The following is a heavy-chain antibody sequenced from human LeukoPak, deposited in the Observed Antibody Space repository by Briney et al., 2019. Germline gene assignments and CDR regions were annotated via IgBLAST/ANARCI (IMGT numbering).Heavy chain of an antibody. CDR1: GGSFSGYY. V-gene: IGHV4-34*01. CDR3: ARVGGLAAYWGARSWFDP. D-gene: IGHD6-13*01. CDR2: INHSGST. Sequence: SETLSLTCAVYGGSFSGYYWSWIRQPPGKGLEWIGEINHSGSTNYNPSLKSRVAISVDTSKNQFSLKLSPVTAADTAVYYCARVGGLAAYWGARSWFDPWGQGTLVTVSS. J-gene: IGHJ5*02.